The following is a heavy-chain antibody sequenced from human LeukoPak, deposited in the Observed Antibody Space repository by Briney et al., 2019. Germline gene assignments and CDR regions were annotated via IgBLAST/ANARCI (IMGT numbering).Heavy chain of an antibody. V-gene: IGHV3-30*02. CDR3: AREKDSGWYSIRYFDY. CDR2: IRYDGSNK. Sequence: GGSLRLSCAASGFTFSSYGMHWVRQAPGKGLEWVAFIRYDGSNKYYADSVKGRFTISRDNSKNTLYLQMNSLRAEDTAVYYCAREKDSGWYSIRYFDYWGQGTLVTVSS. J-gene: IGHJ4*02. D-gene: IGHD6-19*01. CDR1: GFTFSSYG.